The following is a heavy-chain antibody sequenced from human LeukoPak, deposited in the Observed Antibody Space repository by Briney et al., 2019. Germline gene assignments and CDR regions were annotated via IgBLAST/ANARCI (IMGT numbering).Heavy chain of an antibody. CDR1: GGSLTNHY. J-gene: IGHJ4*02. V-gene: IGHV4-59*11. Sequence: PSETLSLTCNVSGGSLTNHYWSWIRQTQGRDWSGLGTSTTLGAPTTIPLLSVDTSKNQVSLKVNAVTAADTAVYYCARHRASYFDFWGQGTQVTVSS. CDR2: STTLGAP. CDR3: ARHRASYFDF.